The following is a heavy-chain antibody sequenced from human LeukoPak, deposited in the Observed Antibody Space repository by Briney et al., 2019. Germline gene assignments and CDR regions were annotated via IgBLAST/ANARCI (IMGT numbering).Heavy chain of an antibody. CDR3: AKDRVYDSSGQIDY. J-gene: IGHJ4*02. D-gene: IGHD3-22*01. CDR2: ISGGAGST. V-gene: IGHV3-23*01. CDR1: GFTFSNAW. Sequence: GGSLRLSCGASGFTFSNAWMSWVRQAPGKGLEWVSGISGGAGSTDYGDSVKGRFTISRDNSKNTLYLQMNSLRAEDTAVYYCAKDRVYDSSGQIDYWGQGTLVTVSS.